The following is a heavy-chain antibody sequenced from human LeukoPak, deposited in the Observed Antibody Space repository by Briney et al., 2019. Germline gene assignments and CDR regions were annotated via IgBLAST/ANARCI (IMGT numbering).Heavy chain of an antibody. J-gene: IGHJ2*01. CDR3: ARWSGTTGIYWYFDL. CDR2: IYYSGST. V-gene: IGHV4-59*01. Sequence: SETLSLTCTVSGGSISSYYWSWIRQPPGKGLEWIGYIYYSGSTNYNPSLKSRVTISVDTSKNQFSLKLGSVTAADTAVYYCARWSGTTGIYWYFDLWGRGTLVTVSS. D-gene: IGHD1-1*01. CDR1: GGSISSYY.